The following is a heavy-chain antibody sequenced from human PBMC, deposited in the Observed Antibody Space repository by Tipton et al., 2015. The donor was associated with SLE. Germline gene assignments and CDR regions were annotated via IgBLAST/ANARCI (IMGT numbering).Heavy chain of an antibody. J-gene: IGHJ2*01. Sequence: GLVKPSETLSLTCTVSGGSIISSSHYWGWIRQPPGKGLEYIGSIYYSGSPYYNPSLKSRVTISLDTSKNQFSLKLSSVTAADTAVYYCARRGVGATYWYFDLWGRGTLVTVSS. D-gene: IGHD1-26*01. CDR2: IYYSGSP. V-gene: IGHV4-39*01. CDR3: ARRGVGATYWYFDL. CDR1: GGSIISSSHY.